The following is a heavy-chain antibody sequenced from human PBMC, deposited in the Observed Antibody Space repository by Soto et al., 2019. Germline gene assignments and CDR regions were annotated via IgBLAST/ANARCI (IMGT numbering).Heavy chain of an antibody. V-gene: IGHV4-30-2*01. J-gene: IGHJ3*02. CDR3: ARELLFYDSSGYSWDDAFDI. D-gene: IGHD3-22*01. CDR2: IYQSGST. Sequence: SETLSLTCTVSGGSLSSSAYSWSWIRQTPGKGLEWIGFIYQSGSTYYNPSLKSRVTLSLDRPKNQISLKLTSVTAADTAVYFCARELLFYDSSGYSWDDAFDIWGQGTMVTVS. CDR1: GGSLSSSAYS.